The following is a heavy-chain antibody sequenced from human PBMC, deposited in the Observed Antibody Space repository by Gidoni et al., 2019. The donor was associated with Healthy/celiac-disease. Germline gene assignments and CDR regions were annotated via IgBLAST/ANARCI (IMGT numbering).Heavy chain of an antibody. CDR1: GFPFSSYA. Sequence: EVQLLESGGGLVQPGGSLRLSCAASGFPFSSYAMSWARQAPGKGLEWVSAISGSGGSTYYADAVKGRFTISRDNSKNTLYLQMNSLRAEDTAVYYCAKRTHYDYVWGSPGDPYYFDYWGQGTLVTVSS. V-gene: IGHV3-23*01. D-gene: IGHD3-16*01. J-gene: IGHJ4*02. CDR2: ISGSGGST. CDR3: AKRTHYDYVWGSPGDPYYFDY.